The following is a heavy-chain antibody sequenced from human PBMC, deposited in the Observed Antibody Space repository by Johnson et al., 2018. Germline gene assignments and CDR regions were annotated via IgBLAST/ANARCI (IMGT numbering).Heavy chain of an antibody. Sequence: QLVESGGGVVQPGRSLRLSCAVSGFTFSNYGMHWVRKAPGKGLEWVAVISYDGSNKYYADSVKGRFTVSRDNSKNTLYVQMNSLIAEDTAVYYWAKGDESAFDIGGQGSMVTVSS. CDR3: AKGDESAFDI. CDR1: GFTFSNYG. J-gene: IGHJ3*02. CDR2: ISYDGSNK. V-gene: IGHV3-30*18.